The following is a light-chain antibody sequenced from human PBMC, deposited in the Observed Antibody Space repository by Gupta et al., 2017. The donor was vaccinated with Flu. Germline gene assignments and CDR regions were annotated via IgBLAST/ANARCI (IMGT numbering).Light chain of an antibody. J-gene: IGLJ2*01. CDR1: RSNIGSGHD. V-gene: IGLV1-40*01. Sequence: QSALTQPPSLSGAPGQRVTISCTGSRSNIGSGHDVHWYQQSPGAAPKLLIYGNNNRPSGVADRFSGSKSGTSASLAITGLQAEDEADYYCQSYDSSLSGSVFGGGTKLTVL. CDR3: QSYDSSLSGSV. CDR2: GNN.